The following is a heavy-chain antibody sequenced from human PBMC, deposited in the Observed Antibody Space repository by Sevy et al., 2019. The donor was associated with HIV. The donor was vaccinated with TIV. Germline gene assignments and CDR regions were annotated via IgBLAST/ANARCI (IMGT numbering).Heavy chain of an antibody. CDR2: ISGSDHRT. CDR3: LKEFSEYSYSCY. J-gene: IGHJ4*01. CDR1: GFTFSNYA. D-gene: IGHD3-16*01. Sequence: GGSLRLSCAASGFTFSNYAMSWVRQTPGKGLEWVSAISGSDHRTYYTDSVKGRFTISRDNSKNMLFLQMNSLIAEDTAVYYWLKEFSEYSYSCYWGQVPLVTASS. V-gene: IGHV3-23*01.